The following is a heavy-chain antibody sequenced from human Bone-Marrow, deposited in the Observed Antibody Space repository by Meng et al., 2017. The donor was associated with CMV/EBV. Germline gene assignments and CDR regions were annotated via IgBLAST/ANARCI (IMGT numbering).Heavy chain of an antibody. D-gene: IGHD2-2*02. CDR3: ARGIIVVVPAAIRRAVAGVDY. Sequence: SETLSLTCAVYGGSFSGYYWSWIRQPPGKGLEWIGEINHSGSTNYNPSLKSRVTISVDTSKNQFSLKLSSVTAADTAVYYCARGIIVVVPAAIRRAVAGVDYWGQGTLVTVSS. V-gene: IGHV4-34*01. CDR2: INHSGST. CDR1: GGSFSGYY. J-gene: IGHJ4*02.